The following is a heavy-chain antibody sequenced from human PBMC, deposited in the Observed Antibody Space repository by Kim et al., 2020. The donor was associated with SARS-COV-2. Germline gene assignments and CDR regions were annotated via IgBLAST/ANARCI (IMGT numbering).Heavy chain of an antibody. D-gene: IGHD2-2*01. CDR1: GYSFTSYW. J-gene: IGHJ2*01. Sequence: GESLKISCKGSGYSFTSYWISWVRQMPGKGLEWMGRIDPSDSYTNYSPSFQGHVTISADKSISTAYLQWSSLKASDTAMYYCATIGQGLPAVGLRNWYFDLWGRGTLVTVSS. CDR2: IDPSDSYT. V-gene: IGHV5-10-1*01. CDR3: ATIGQGLPAVGLRNWYFDL.